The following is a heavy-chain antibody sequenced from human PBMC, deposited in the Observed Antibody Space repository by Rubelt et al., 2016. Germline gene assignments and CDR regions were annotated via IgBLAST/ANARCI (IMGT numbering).Heavy chain of an antibody. CDR1: GGSISSSSYY. V-gene: IGHV4-39*01. D-gene: IGHD1-26*01. J-gene: IGHJ4*02. CDR2: IYYSGNT. CDR3: ARPSSSGSYGY. Sequence: QVQLQESGPGLVKASETLSLTCSVSGGSISSSSYYWGWIRQPPGKGLEWIGSIYYSGNTYYNPSLKSRVTISVDTSKNQFSLKRSSVTAADTAVYYCARPSSSGSYGYWGQGTLVTVSS.